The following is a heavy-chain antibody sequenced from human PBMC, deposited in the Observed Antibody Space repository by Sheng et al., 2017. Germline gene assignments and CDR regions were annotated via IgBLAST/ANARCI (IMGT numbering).Heavy chain of an antibody. CDR2: IWYDGSNK. Sequence: QVQLVESGGAWSSPGRSLRLSCAASGFTFSSYGMHWVRQAPGQGAGWVAVIWYDGSNKYYADSVKGRFTISRDNSKNTLYLQMNSLRAEDTAVYYCARGRAKSSVVWYFDLWGRGLPWS. CDR3: ARGRAKSSVVWYFDL. V-gene: IGHV3-33*01. D-gene: IGHD3-22*01. CDR1: GFTFSSYG. J-gene: IGHJ2*01.